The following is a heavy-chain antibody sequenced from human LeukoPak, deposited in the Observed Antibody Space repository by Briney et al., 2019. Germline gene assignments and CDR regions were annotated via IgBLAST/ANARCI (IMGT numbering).Heavy chain of an antibody. CDR3: ARYGSPYYFVDY. J-gene: IGHJ4*02. Sequence: ASVKLSCKASGYTFTDFYMHWGRHAPGQGLEWMGLINPNSGGTNYAQNFQGRVSMTWDTSISTAYMELRRLTSDDTAVYYCARYGSPYYFVDYWGQGTLVTVSS. CDR1: GYTFTDFY. V-gene: IGHV1-2*06. D-gene: IGHD2/OR15-2a*01. CDR2: INPNSGGT.